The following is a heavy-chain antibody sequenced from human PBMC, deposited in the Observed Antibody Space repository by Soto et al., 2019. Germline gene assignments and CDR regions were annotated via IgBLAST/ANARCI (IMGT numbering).Heavy chain of an antibody. V-gene: IGHV2-5*01. D-gene: IGHD3-22*01. Sequence: QITLKESGPTLVKPTQTLTLTCTFSGFSLSTSGVGVGWIRQPPGKALEWLALIYWNDDKRYSPSLKSRLTITKDTSKNQVVLTMTNMDPVDTATYYCAHRRRYYYDSSGYYYLDYFDYWGQGTLVTVS. CDR3: AHRRRYYYDSSGYYYLDYFDY. CDR1: GFSLSTSGVG. CDR2: IYWNDDK. J-gene: IGHJ4*02.